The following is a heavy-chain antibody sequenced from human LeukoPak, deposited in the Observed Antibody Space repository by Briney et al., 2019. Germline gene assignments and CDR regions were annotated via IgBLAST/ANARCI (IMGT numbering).Heavy chain of an antibody. CDR3: ARGTPGATTSYYYYYYMDV. CDR1: GYTFSTHD. Sequence: GASVKVSCTASGYTFSTHDINWVRQATGQGLEWMGWMNPNSGNTGYAQKFQGRVTITRNTSISTAYMELSSLRSEDTAVYYCARGTPGATTSYYYYYYMDVWGKGTTVTVSS. J-gene: IGHJ6*03. D-gene: IGHD5-24*01. CDR2: MNPNSGNT. V-gene: IGHV1-8*01.